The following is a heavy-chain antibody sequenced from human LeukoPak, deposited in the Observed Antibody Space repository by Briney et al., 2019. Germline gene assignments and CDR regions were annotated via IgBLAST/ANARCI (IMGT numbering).Heavy chain of an antibody. D-gene: IGHD1-1*01. CDR2: IYYSGST. CDR1: GGSISSSSYY. Sequence: PSETLSLTCTVSGGSISSSSYYWGWIRQPPGKGLEWIGSIYYSGSTYYNPSLKSRVTISVDTSKNQFSLKLSSVTAADTAVYYCARDPSMGDNSGLIPLWYFDLWGRGTLVTVSS. CDR3: ARDPSMGDNSGLIPLWYFDL. J-gene: IGHJ2*01. V-gene: IGHV4-39*07.